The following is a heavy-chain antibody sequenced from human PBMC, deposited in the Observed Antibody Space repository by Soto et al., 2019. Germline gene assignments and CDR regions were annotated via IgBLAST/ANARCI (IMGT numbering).Heavy chain of an antibody. D-gene: IGHD3-3*01. CDR3: ARYDFWNGYYFDY. J-gene: IGHJ4*02. Sequence: NPSETLSLTCTVSGGSICSYYWSWIRQPPGKGLEWIGYIYYSGSTNYNPSLKSRVTISVDTSKNQFSLKLSSVTAADTAVYYCARYDFWNGYYFDYWGQGTLVTVSS. V-gene: IGHV4-59*01. CDR1: GGSICSYY. CDR2: IYYSGST.